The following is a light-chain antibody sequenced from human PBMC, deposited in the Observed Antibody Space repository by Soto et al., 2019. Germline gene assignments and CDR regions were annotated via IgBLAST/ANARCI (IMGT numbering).Light chain of an antibody. CDR3: QQRSNSIFP. J-gene: IGKJ3*01. CDR2: DAS. Sequence: EIVLTQSPATLSLSPGERATLSCRASQSVSSYLAWYQQKPGQAPRLLIYDASKRATGIPARFSGSGSGTEFTLTISSLEPDDFAVYYCQQRSNSIFPFGPGTKVDIK. V-gene: IGKV3-11*01. CDR1: QSVSSY.